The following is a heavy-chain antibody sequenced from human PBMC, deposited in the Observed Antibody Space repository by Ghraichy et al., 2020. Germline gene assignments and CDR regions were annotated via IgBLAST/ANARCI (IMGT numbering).Heavy chain of an antibody. Sequence: GGSLRLSCAASGFTFSSYAMSWVRQAPGKGLEWVSAISGSGITTYYADSVKGRFTISRDNSKNTLYLQMNSLRAEDTAVYYCAKAKYHRLYYFDYWGQGTLVTVSS. CDR1: GFTFSSYA. V-gene: IGHV3-23*01. J-gene: IGHJ4*02. CDR2: ISGSGITT. D-gene: IGHD2-2*01. CDR3: AKAKYHRLYYFDY.